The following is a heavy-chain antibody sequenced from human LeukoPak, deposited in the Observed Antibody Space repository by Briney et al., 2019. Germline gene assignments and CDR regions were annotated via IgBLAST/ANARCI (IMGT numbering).Heavy chain of an antibody. V-gene: IGHV4-34*01. Sequence: SETLSLTCAVYGESFSGYYWSWIRQPPGKGLEWIGEINHSGSTNYNPSLKSRVTISVDTSKNQFSLKLSSVTAADTAVYYCARCPEGDIAVAGTGPFFDYWGQGTLVTVSS. J-gene: IGHJ4*02. CDR2: INHSGST. CDR3: ARCPEGDIAVAGTGPFFDY. D-gene: IGHD6-19*01. CDR1: GESFSGYY.